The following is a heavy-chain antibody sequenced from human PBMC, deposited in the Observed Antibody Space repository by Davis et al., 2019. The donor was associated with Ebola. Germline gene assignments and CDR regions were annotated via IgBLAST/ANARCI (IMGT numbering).Heavy chain of an antibody. V-gene: IGHV3-23*01. CDR2: ISGHGDIT. Sequence: GESLKISCAASGFTFSSYAMHWVRQAPEKGLEWVSAISGHGDITHYADSVKGRFTISRDNSKNTLYLQMNSLKTEDTAVYYCARGGGRRVGANNFDYWGQGTLVTVSS. D-gene: IGHD1-26*01. CDR3: ARGGGRRVGANNFDY. CDR1: GFTFSSYA. J-gene: IGHJ4*02.